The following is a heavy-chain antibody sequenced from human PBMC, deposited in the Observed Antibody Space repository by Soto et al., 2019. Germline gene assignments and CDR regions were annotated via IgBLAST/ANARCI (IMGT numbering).Heavy chain of an antibody. J-gene: IGHJ5*02. CDR3: ARILVDSGYALDWFDP. V-gene: IGHV2-26*01. CDR2: IFSNDEK. D-gene: IGHD5-12*01. CDR1: GFSLSNVRMG. Sequence: GSGPTLVNPTETLTLTCTVSGFSLSNVRMGVSWIRQPPGKALEWLAHIFSNDEKSYSTSLKSRLTISKDTSKSQVVLTMTNMDPVDTATYYCARILVDSGYALDWFDPWGQGTLVTVSS.